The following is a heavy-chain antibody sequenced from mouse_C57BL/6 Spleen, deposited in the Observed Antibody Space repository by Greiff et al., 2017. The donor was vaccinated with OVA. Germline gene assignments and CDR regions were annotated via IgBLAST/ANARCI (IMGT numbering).Heavy chain of an antibody. V-gene: IGHV5-6*01. Sequence: EVKVVESGGDLVKPGGSLKLSCAASGFTFSSYGMSWVRQTPDKRLEWVATISSGGSYTYYPDIVKGRFTISRDNAKNTLYLQMSSLKSEDTAMYYCAREGYYGAAWFAYWGQGTLVTVSA. CDR2: ISSGGSYT. CDR1: GFTFSSYG. D-gene: IGHD2-13*01. J-gene: IGHJ3*01. CDR3: AREGYYGAAWFAY.